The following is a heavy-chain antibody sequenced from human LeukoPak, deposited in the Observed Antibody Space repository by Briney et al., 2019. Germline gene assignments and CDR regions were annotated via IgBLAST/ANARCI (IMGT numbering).Heavy chain of an antibody. CDR2: IRSKAYGGTT. D-gene: IGHD6-19*01. J-gene: IGHJ4*02. CDR3: TFVAGGIDY. Sequence: PGRSLRLSCTASGFTFGDYPMSWFRQAPGKGLEWVGFIRSKAYGGTTEYAASVKGRFTISRDDSKSIAYLQMNSLKTEDTAVYYCTFVAGGIDYWGQGTLVTVSS. V-gene: IGHV3-49*03. CDR1: GFTFGDYP.